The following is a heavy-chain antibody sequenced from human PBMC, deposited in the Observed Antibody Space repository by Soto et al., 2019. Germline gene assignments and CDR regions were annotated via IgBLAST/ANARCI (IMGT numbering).Heavy chain of an antibody. CDR1: GFTFSNAW. Sequence: GGSLRLSCAASGFTFSNAWMNWVLQAPWKGLEWVGRIKSKTDGGTTDYAAPVKGRFTISRDDSKNTLYLQMNSLKTADTAVYYCTTDDVVAPPSYYYYGMDVWGQGTTVTVSS. CDR3: TTDDVVAPPSYYYYGMDV. CDR2: IKSKTDGGTT. V-gene: IGHV3-15*07. D-gene: IGHD2-2*01. J-gene: IGHJ6*02.